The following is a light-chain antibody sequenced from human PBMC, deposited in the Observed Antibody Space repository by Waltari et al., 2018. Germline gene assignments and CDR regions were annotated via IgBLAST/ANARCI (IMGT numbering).Light chain of an antibody. Sequence: QSALTQPASVSGSPGQSITFPCSGTSSDVGGYNYVSWYQQHPGKAPKVLIYGVSKRPSGVSDRFSGSKSGNTASLTISGLQAEDEADYYCSSYTSSSTWVFGGGTKLTVL. CDR2: GVS. J-gene: IGLJ3*02. V-gene: IGLV2-14*01. CDR1: SSDVGGYNY. CDR3: SSYTSSSTWV.